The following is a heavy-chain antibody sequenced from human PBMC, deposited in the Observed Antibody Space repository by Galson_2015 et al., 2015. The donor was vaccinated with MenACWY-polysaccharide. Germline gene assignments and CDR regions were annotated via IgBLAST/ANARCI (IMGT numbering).Heavy chain of an antibody. V-gene: IGHV4-4*02. CDR3: ARGPEWAYFDY. Sequence: SETLSLTCAVSGDSISNAYWWTWVRQPPGKGLQWIGQIYHSGSTNYNPSLKSRVTISVDKPNNQFSLHLTSVTAADKAVYYCARGPEWAYFDYWGQGTLVTVSS. D-gene: IGHD3-3*01. CDR1: GDSISNAYW. J-gene: IGHJ4*02. CDR2: IYHSGST.